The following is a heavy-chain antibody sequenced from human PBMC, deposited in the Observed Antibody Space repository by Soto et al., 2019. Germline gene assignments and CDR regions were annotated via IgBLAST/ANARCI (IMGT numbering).Heavy chain of an antibody. CDR3: AREDVAFVYVH. Sequence: QVQLRESGPGLLRPSETLSLTCTVSGGSIRNYYLTWIRQSPGKGLEWIGHVFFTGSTKYSPSLASRVTISVDTSQNQFSLRLTSVTTADTAVYYCAREDVAFVYVHWGQGTLVTVSS. CDR2: VFFTGST. V-gene: IGHV4-59*01. J-gene: IGHJ4*02. CDR1: GGSIRNYY. D-gene: IGHD2-8*01.